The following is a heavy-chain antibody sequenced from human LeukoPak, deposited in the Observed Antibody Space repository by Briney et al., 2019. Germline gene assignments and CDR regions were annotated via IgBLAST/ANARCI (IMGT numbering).Heavy chain of an antibody. CDR2: IYHSGST. CDR1: GASISSAIYY. J-gene: IGHJ4*02. CDR3: ASSPPRTIFGVVLLSGFDY. Sequence: SETLSLTCTVSGASISSAIYYWGWIRQPPGKGLEWIGIIYHSGSTYYNPSLRSRVIKSVDTSKNQFSLKLSSVTAADTAVYYCASSPPRTIFGVVLLSGFDYWGQGTLVTVSS. V-gene: IGHV4-39*01. D-gene: IGHD3-3*01.